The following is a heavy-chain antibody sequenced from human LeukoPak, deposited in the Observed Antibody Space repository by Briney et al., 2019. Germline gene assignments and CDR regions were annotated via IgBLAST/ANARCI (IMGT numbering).Heavy chain of an antibody. J-gene: IGHJ4*02. CDR3: ARDPLRGAAGSYLLDY. V-gene: IGHV1-8*02. CDR2: MNPNSGNT. D-gene: IGHD3-10*01. Sequence: ASVKVSCKASGYTFTSYGINWVRQASGQGLEWMGWMNPNSGNTGFAQKFQGRVTMTRNTSISTAYMELTSLRSEDTGMYYCARDPLRGAAGSYLLDYWGQGTLVTVSS. CDR1: GYTFTSYG.